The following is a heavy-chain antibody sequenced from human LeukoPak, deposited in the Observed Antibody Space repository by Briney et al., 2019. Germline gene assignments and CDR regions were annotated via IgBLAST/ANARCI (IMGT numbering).Heavy chain of an antibody. CDR2: INGGGVNT. Sequence: GGSLRLSCAASGFTLSSYTIHWVRQAPGKGLEWVSTINGGGVNTHYADSVGGRFTISRDNSKNTLFLQMNSLRDEDTAVYYCAKDLYSNYGPADYWGQGNLVTVSS. CDR3: AKDLYSNYGPADY. D-gene: IGHD4-11*01. J-gene: IGHJ4*02. CDR1: GFTLSSYT. V-gene: IGHV3-23*01.